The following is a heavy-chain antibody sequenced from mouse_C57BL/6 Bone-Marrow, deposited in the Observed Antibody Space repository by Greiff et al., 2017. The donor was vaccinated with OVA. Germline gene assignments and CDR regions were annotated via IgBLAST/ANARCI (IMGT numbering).Heavy chain of an antibody. D-gene: IGHD2-3*01. CDR1: GYTFTSYW. V-gene: IGHV1-53*01. Sequence: QVQLQQPGTELVKPGASVKLSCKASGYTFTSYWLHWVKQRPGQGLEWIGNINPSNGGTNYNEKFKSKATLTVDKSSSTAYMQLSSLTSEDSAVYYCARGDGYYPLYYFDYWGQGTTLTVSS. CDR2: INPSNGGT. CDR3: ARGDGYYPLYYFDY. J-gene: IGHJ2*01.